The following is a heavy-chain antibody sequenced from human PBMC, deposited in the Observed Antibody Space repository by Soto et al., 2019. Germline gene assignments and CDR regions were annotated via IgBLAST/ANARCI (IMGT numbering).Heavy chain of an antibody. Sequence: QITLKESGPTLVKPTQTLTLTCTFSGFSLSTSGVGVGWFRHPPGKALERLALIYWNDDKRYSPSQKSRLTITKDTAKNQVVLTMTNMDPVDTATYYCAHRRPRKVVVATAWFDPWCQGTLVTVSS. CDR1: GFSLSTSGVG. D-gene: IGHD2-15*01. J-gene: IGHJ5*02. CDR2: IYWNDDK. V-gene: IGHV2-5*01. CDR3: AHRRPRKVVVATAWFDP.